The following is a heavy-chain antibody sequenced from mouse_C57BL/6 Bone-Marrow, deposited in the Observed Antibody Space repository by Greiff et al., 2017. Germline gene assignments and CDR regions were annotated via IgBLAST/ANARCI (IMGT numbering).Heavy chain of an antibody. CDR3: TRRGQLRLYYYAMGY. Sequence: EVKVEESGEGLVKPGGSLKLSCAASGFTFSSYAMSWVRQTPEKRLAWVAYISSGGDYIYYADTVKGRFTISRDNARNTLYLQMSSLKSEDTAMYYCTRRGQLRLYYYAMGYWGQGASGSVSS. J-gene: IGHJ4*01. CDR1: GFTFSSYA. CDR2: ISSGGDYI. V-gene: IGHV5-9-1*02. D-gene: IGHD3-2*02.